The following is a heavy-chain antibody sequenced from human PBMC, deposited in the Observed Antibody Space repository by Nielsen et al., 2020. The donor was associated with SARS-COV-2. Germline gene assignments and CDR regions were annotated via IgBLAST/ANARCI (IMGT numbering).Heavy chain of an antibody. Sequence: WIRQPPGKGLEWIGYTYYSGSTNYNPSLKSRVTISVDTSKNQFSLKLSSVTAADTAVYYCARGRYSGYDPTIYYYYGMDVWGQGTTVTVSS. D-gene: IGHD5-12*01. CDR2: TYYSGST. V-gene: IGHV4-59*12. J-gene: IGHJ6*02. CDR3: ARGRYSGYDPTIYYYYGMDV.